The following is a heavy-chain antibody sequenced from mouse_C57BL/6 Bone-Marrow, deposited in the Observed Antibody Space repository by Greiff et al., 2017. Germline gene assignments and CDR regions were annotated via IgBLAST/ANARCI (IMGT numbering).Heavy chain of an antibody. Sequence: DVQLVESEGGLVQPGSSMKLSCTASGFTFSDYYMAWVRQVPEKGLEWVANINYDGSSTYYLDSLKSRFIISRDNAKNILYLQMSSLKSEDTATYYCARDPFYYDYWGQGTLVTVSA. CDR3: ARDPFYYDY. CDR2: INYDGSST. D-gene: IGHD2-4*01. V-gene: IGHV5-16*01. J-gene: IGHJ3*01. CDR1: GFTFSDYY.